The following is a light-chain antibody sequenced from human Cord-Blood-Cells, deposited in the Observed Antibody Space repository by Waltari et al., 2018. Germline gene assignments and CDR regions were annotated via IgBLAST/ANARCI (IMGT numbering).Light chain of an antibody. CDR1: SSDGGGYNY. CDR2: EVS. Sequence: QSALTQPASVSGSPGQSITISCTRTSSDGGGYNYVSWYQQHPGKAPKLMIYEVSNRPSGVSNRFSGSKSGNTASLTISGLQAEDEADYYCSSYTSSSTLYVFGTGTKVTVL. CDR3: SSYTSSSTLYV. J-gene: IGLJ1*01. V-gene: IGLV2-14*01.